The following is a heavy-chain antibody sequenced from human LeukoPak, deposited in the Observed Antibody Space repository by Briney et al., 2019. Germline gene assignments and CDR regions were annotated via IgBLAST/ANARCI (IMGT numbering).Heavy chain of an antibody. V-gene: IGHV1-3*01. CDR3: ARDGGWNGDYDLY. CDR1: GYTFTSYA. D-gene: IGHD4-17*01. Sequence: ASVKVSCKASGYTFTSYAMHWVRQAPGQRLEWMGWINAGNGNTKYSQKFQGRVTITRDTSASTAYMELSSLRSDDTAVYYCARDGGWNGDYDLYWGQGTLVTVSS. CDR2: INAGNGNT. J-gene: IGHJ4*02.